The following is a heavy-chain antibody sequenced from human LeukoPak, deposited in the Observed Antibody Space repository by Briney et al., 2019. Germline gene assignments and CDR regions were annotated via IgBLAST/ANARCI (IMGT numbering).Heavy chain of an antibody. Sequence: SETLSLICTVSGASISSGPNYWGWIRQPPGKGLEWIGSIFYTGATHYNPSLKSRGTISIDMARNQFSLKLSSVTAADTAVYYCARHDYYGSGTINWFDPWGQGTLVTVSS. CDR3: ARHDYYGSGTINWFDP. V-gene: IGHV4-39*01. J-gene: IGHJ5*02. CDR1: GASISSGPNY. D-gene: IGHD3-10*01. CDR2: IFYTGAT.